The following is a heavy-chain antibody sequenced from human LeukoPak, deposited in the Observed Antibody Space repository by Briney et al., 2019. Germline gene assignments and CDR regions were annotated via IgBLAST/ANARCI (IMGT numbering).Heavy chain of an antibody. V-gene: IGHV3-33*06. J-gene: IGHJ4*02. CDR1: GFTFSSYG. CDR3: AKDGRWLQSYFDY. D-gene: IGHD5-24*01. Sequence: GGSLRLSCAASGFTFSSYGMHWVRQAPGKGLEWVAVIWYDGSNKYYVDSVKGRFTISRDNSKNTLYLQTNSLRAEDTAVYYCAKDGRWLQSYFDYWGQGTLVTVSS. CDR2: IWYDGSNK.